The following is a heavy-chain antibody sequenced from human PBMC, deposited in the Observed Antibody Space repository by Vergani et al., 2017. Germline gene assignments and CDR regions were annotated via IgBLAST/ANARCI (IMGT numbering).Heavy chain of an antibody. D-gene: IGHD5-12*01. CDR3: ARLRGGYERLFDY. V-gene: IGHV5-51*03. CDR2: IHPGDSDT. Sequence: EVHLVQSGAEVKTPGESLKISCKVSGYSLPSYWLVCVRQMPGKGLEWMGIIHPGDSDTKYSPSFQGRVTITADKSIRTAYMQWSSLRASDTAMYYCARLRGGYERLFDYWGQGTLVTVSS. CDR1: GYSLPSYW. J-gene: IGHJ4*02.